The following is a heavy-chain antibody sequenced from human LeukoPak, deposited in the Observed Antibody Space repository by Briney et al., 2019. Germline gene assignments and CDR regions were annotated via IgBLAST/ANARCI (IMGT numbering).Heavy chain of an antibody. J-gene: IGHJ6*03. CDR1: GGSSSGYY. V-gene: IGHV4-34*01. CDR2: INHSGST. Sequence: MPSETLSLTCAVYGGSSSGYYWSWIRQPPGKGLEWIGEINHSGSTNYNPSLKSRVTISVDTSKNQFSLKLSSVTAADTAVYYCARGSIVDFWSGYYYYYYMDVWGKGTTVTVSS. CDR3: ARGSIVDFWSGYYYYYYMDV. D-gene: IGHD3-3*01.